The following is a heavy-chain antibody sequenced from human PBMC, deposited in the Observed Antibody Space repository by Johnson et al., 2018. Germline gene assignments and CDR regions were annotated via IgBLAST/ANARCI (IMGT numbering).Heavy chain of an antibody. J-gene: IGHJ1*01. Sequence: VQLVQSGGRLVEPGGSLRLSCAASGFTFSNYWMTWVRQTPGKGLEWVAKIDKDGTRKYYADSVKGRFTIARDNGKNSNYLQMHRLKAEDTAVFYCARAQGGDYLAEYFQHWGQGTLVTVSS. CDR3: ARAQGGDYLAEYFQH. CDR2: IDKDGTRK. D-gene: IGHD4-17*01. CDR1: GFTFSNYW. V-gene: IGHV3-7*01.